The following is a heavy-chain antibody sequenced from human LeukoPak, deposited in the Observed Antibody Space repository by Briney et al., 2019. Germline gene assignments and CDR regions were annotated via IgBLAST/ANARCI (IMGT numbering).Heavy chain of an antibody. CDR1: GFTFSSYA. CDR3: AFCRAGSAACSFDY. D-gene: IGHD3-10*01. CDR2: ISGSGGST. Sequence: PGGSLRLSCAASGFTFSSYAMSWVRQAPGKGLEWVSTISGSGGSTYYADSVKGRFTISRDNSKNTLYLQMNSLRAEDTAVCYCAFCRAGSAACSFDYWGQGTLVTVSS. J-gene: IGHJ4*02. V-gene: IGHV3-23*01.